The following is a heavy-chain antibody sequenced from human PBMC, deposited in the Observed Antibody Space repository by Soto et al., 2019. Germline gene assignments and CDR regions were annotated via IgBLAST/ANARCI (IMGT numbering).Heavy chain of an antibody. Sequence: QVQLQESGPGLVKPSGTLSLTCAVSGGSISSSNWWSWVRQPPGKGLEWIGEIYHSGSTNYNPSLKRLVTISVDKSKNQSSLKLSSVPAAYTAVYYCARAAMGGSSWPFDYWGQGTLVTVSS. V-gene: IGHV4-4*02. D-gene: IGHD6-13*01. J-gene: IGHJ4*02. CDR3: ARAAMGGSSWPFDY. CDR2: IYHSGST. CDR1: GGSISSSNW.